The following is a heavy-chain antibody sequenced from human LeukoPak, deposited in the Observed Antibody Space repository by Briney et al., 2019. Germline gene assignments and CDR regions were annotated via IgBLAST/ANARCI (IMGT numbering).Heavy chain of an antibody. D-gene: IGHD3-3*01. Sequence: GSLRLSCAASGFTFDDYGMSWIRQPPGKGLEWIGEINHSGSTNYNPSLKSRVTISVDTSKNQFSLKLSSVTAADTAVYYCARGPPRGFWSGYTLVDPWGQGTLVTVSS. CDR1: GFTFDDYG. CDR3: ARGPPRGFWSGYTLVDP. V-gene: IGHV4-34*01. CDR2: INHSGST. J-gene: IGHJ5*02.